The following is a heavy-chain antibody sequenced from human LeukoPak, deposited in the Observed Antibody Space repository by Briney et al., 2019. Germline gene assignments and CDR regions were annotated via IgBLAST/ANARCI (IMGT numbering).Heavy chain of an antibody. CDR2: IYTSGST. V-gene: IGHV4-61*02. D-gene: IGHD3-9*01. Sequence: PSETLSLTCTVSGGSISSGSYYWSWIRQPAGKGLEWIGRIYTSGSTNYNPSLKSRVTISVDTSKNQFSLKLSSVTAADTAVYYCAKSYYDILTGYYPTGGAFDIWGQGTMVTVSS. CDR3: AKSYYDILTGYYPTGGAFDI. CDR1: GGSISSGSYY. J-gene: IGHJ3*02.